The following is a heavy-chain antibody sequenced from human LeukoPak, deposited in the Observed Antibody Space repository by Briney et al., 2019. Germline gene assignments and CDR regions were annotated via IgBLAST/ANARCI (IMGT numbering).Heavy chain of an antibody. J-gene: IGHJ4*02. V-gene: IGHV3-66*01. CDR3: ARDRRGYSSGWYYSDY. Sequence: GGSLRLSCAASGFTVSSNYMSWVRQAPGKGLEWVSVIYSGGSTYYADSVKGRFTISRDNSKNTLYLQMNSLRAEDTAVYYGARDRRGYSSGWYYSDYWGQGTLVTVSS. CDR1: GFTVSSNY. D-gene: IGHD6-19*01. CDR2: IYSGGST.